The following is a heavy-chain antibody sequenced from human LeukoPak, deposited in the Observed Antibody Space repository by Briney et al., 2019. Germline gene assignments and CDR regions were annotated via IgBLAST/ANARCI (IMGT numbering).Heavy chain of an antibody. CDR3: AKGKRGYSYAVDY. CDR1: GFTFDDYA. D-gene: IGHD5-18*01. Sequence: GGSLRLPCAASGFTFDDYAMHWVRQAPGKGLEWVSGISWNSGSIGYADSVKGRFTISRDNAKNSLYLQMNSLRSEDTALYYCAKGKRGYSYAVDYWGQGTLVTVSS. CDR2: ISWNSGSI. J-gene: IGHJ4*02. V-gene: IGHV3-9*01.